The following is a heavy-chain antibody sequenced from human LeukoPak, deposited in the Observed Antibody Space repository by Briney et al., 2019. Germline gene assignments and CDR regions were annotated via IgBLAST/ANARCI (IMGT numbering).Heavy chain of an antibody. V-gene: IGHV4-59*01. CDR3: ARGVLVVVGNPAGWFDP. D-gene: IGHD2-15*01. Sequence: PSETLSLTCTVSGGSISSYYWSWIRQPPGKGLECVGFIYYSGSTNYNPSLKSRVTISVDTSKNQFSLKLSSVTAADTAVYYCARGVLVVVGNPAGWFDPWGQGTLVTVSS. J-gene: IGHJ5*02. CDR2: IYYSGST. CDR1: GGSISSYY.